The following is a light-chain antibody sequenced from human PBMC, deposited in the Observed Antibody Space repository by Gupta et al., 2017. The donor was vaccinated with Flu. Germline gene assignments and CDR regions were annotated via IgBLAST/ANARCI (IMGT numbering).Light chain of an antibody. CDR2: GAS. V-gene: IGKV3-20*01. J-gene: IGKJ4*01. CDR3: QHYVGSPLT. Sequence: PRTRSLSQGERATLSCRASQSVNSYLAWYQQKPGQAPRLLIYGASSRATGIPDRFSGSGSGTDFTLTISRLEPEDFAVYYCQHYVGSPLTFGGGTKVQIK. CDR1: QSVNSY.